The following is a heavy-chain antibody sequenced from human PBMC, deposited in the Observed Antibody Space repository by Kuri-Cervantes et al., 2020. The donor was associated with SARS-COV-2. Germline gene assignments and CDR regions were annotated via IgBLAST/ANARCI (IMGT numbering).Heavy chain of an antibody. Sequence: GESLKISCKGSGYSFTSYWIGWVRQMPGKGLEWMGIIYPGDSDTRYSPSFQGQVTISADKSISTAYLQWSSLKASDTAMYYCARLPCGTIFGSGCSCYSSTNYYYYGMDVWGQGTTVTVSS. CDR3: ARLPCGTIFGSGCSCYSSTNYYYYGMDV. CDR1: GYSFTSYW. D-gene: IGHD2-15*01. CDR2: IYPGDSDT. J-gene: IGHJ6*02. V-gene: IGHV5-51*01.